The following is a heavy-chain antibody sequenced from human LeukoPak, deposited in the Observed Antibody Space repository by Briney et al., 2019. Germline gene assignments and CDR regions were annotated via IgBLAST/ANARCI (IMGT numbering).Heavy chain of an antibody. CDR2: ISESGSIT. CDR3: ARDRAGGAGDAFYI. Sequence: PGGSLRLSCAASGSTFSSRGMNWVRQAPGQGLEWVSSISESGSITDYADSVRGRFTIYRDNSKNTLSLQMTSLRAEDTALYYCARDRAGGAGDAFYIWGQGTTVTVSS. V-gene: IGHV3-23*01. CDR1: GSTFSSRG. J-gene: IGHJ3*02. D-gene: IGHD1-14*01.